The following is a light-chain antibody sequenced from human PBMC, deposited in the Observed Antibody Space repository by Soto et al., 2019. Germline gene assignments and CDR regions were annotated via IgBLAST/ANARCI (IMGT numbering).Light chain of an antibody. CDR3: QQYGSSPWT. CDR1: QTISRNY. V-gene: IGKV3-20*01. Sequence: IVLTQSPGTLSLSPGERVTLSCSASQTISRNYLAWYQQKPGLAPRLIMYHGSSRATGIPDRFSGSGSGTDFTLTISRLEPEDFAVYYCQQYGSSPWTFGQGTKVDIK. CDR2: HGS. J-gene: IGKJ1*01.